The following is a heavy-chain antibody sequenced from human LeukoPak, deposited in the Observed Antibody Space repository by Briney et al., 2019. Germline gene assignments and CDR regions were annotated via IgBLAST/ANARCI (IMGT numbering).Heavy chain of an antibody. CDR1: GGSISSSSYY. Sequence: PSETLSLTCTVSGGSISSSSYYWGWIRQPPGKGLEWIGSIYYSGSTYYNPSLKSRVTISVDTSKNQFSLKLSSVTAADTAVYYCARPHFGATTVTTVSYYMDVWGKGTTVTVSS. V-gene: IGHV4-39*01. D-gene: IGHD4-17*01. CDR2: IYYSGST. CDR3: ARPHFGATTVTTVSYYMDV. J-gene: IGHJ6*03.